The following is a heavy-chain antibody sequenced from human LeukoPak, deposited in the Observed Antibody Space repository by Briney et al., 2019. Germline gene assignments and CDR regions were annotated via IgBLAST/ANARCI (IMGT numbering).Heavy chain of an antibody. CDR2: ISSSGSTI. D-gene: IGHD6-13*01. CDR3: ARDRIAAAGTFEY. CDR1: GFTFSSYE. V-gene: IGHV3-48*03. Sequence: GGSLRLSCAASGFTFSSYEMNWVRQAPGKGLEWVSYISSSGSTIYYADSVKGRFTISRDNAKNSLYLQMNSLRAEDTAVYYCARDRIAAAGTFEYWGQGTLVTVSS. J-gene: IGHJ4*02.